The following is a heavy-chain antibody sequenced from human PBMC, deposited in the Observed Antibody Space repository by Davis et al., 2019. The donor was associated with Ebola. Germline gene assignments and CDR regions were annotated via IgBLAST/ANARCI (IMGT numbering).Heavy chain of an antibody. CDR2: ISWNSGSI. J-gene: IGHJ6*02. Sequence: PGGSLRLSCAASGFTFDDYAMHWVRQAPGKGLEWVSGISWNSGSIGYADSVKGRFTISRDNAKNSLYLQMNSLRAEDTALYYCAKDLRPRYCSSTSCPAYYYYGMDVWGQGTTVTVSS. CDR3: AKDLRPRYCSSTSCPAYYYYGMDV. V-gene: IGHV3-9*01. D-gene: IGHD2-2*01. CDR1: GFTFDDYA.